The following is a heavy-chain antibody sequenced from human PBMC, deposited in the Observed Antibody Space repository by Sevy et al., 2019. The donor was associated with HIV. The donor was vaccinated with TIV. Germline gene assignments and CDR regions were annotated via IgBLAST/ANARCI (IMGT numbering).Heavy chain of an antibody. CDR3: AREESYYYGSGSYQTVDY. CDR1: GFTFIDYY. V-gene: IGHV3-11*01. CDR2: ISTSGVTI. D-gene: IGHD3-10*01. J-gene: IGHJ4*02. Sequence: GGSLRLSCAASGFTFIDYYMSWIRQAPGKGLEWVSHISTSGVTIYYADSVKGRFTISRDKAKNSLYLQRNSLRAADTAVYYCAREESYYYGSGSYQTVDYWGQGTLVTVSS.